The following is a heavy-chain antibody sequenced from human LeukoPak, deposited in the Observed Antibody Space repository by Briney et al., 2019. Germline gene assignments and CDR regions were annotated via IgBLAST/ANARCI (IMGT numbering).Heavy chain of an antibody. Sequence: SVTVSCKASGFTFTSSSMQWVRQARGQRLEWIGWIAVGSGNTNYAQKFQGRVTITRDMSTSTAYMELSSLRSEDTAVYYCAAVFGSGYYYYFDYWGRGTLVTVSS. J-gene: IGHJ4*02. CDR1: GFTFTSSS. CDR3: AAVFGSGYYYYFDY. D-gene: IGHD3-22*01. CDR2: IAVGSGNT. V-gene: IGHV1-58*02.